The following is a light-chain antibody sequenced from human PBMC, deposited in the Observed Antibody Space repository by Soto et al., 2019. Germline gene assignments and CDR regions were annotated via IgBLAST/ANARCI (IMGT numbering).Light chain of an antibody. V-gene: IGKV3-15*01. Sequence: DIVMTQSPATLSVSPGERATLSCRASQSVSSNLAWYQQKRGQAPRLLIYGASTRATGIPARFSGSGSGTEFTLTISSLQSEDFAVYYCQQYNNWPPYTFCQGTKLEIK. CDR2: GAS. J-gene: IGKJ2*01. CDR1: QSVSSN. CDR3: QQYNNWPPYT.